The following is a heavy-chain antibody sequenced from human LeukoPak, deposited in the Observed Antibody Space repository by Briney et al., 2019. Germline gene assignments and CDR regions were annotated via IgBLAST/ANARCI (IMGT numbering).Heavy chain of an antibody. Sequence: SETLSLTCTVSGGSISSSSYYWGWIRQPPGKGLEWIGSIYYSGSTYYNPSLKSRVTISVDTSKNQFSLKLSSVTAADTAVYYCARDGRKFDYWGQGTLVTVSS. V-gene: IGHV4-39*07. CDR3: ARDGRKFDY. J-gene: IGHJ4*02. CDR2: IYYSGST. D-gene: IGHD2-15*01. CDR1: GGSISSSSYY.